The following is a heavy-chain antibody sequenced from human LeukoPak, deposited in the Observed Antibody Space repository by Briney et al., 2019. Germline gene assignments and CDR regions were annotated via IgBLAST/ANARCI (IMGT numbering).Heavy chain of an antibody. CDR1: GFTSSAYA. CDR2: LSGRGGST. D-gene: IGHD2-15*01. CDR3: AKGRGWFYGVDV. Sequence: PRGSLRLSCEASGFTSSAYAMTWVPQAPRKGLERVSGLSGRGGSTSSAHTVWGRFTTSRDNYKNPLYLKTNSLRAEDTAVYYCAKGRGWFYGVDVWGQGTTVTVSS. V-gene: IGHV3-23*01. J-gene: IGHJ6*02.